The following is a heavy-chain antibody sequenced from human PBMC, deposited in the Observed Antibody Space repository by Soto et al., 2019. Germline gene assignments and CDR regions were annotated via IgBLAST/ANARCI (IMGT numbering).Heavy chain of an antibody. CDR1: GGSFSGYY. CDR2: INHSGST. D-gene: IGHD4-17*01. Sequence: SETLSLTCAVYGGSFSGYYWSWIRQPPGKGLEWIGEINHSGSTNYNPSLKSRVTISVDTSKNQFSLKLSSVTAADTAVYYCARRTTVTTEVVVAGHRSHYFDYWGQGTLVTVSS. J-gene: IGHJ4*02. CDR3: ARRTTVTTEVVVAGHRSHYFDY. V-gene: IGHV4-34*01.